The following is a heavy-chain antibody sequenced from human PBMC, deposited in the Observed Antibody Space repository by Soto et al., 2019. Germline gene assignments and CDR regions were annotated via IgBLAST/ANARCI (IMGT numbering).Heavy chain of an antibody. CDR3: AKEDENNMVRGVIYPKDAFDI. Sequence: GGSLRLSCAASGFTFSSYAMSWVRQAPGKGLEWVSAISGSGGSTYYADSVKGRFTISRDNSKNTLYLQMNSLRAEDTAVYDCAKEDENNMVRGVIYPKDAFDIWGQGTMVTVSS. CDR2: ISGSGGST. J-gene: IGHJ3*02. V-gene: IGHV3-23*01. D-gene: IGHD3-10*01. CDR1: GFTFSSYA.